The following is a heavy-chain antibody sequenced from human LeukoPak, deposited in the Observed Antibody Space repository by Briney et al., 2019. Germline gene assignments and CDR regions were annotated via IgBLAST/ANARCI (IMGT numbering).Heavy chain of an antibody. CDR2: IYYSGST. CDR3: ARTCSSTSCHPGGYFDY. Sequence: PSETLSLTCTVSGGSISSGGYYWSWIRQHPGKGLEWIGYIYYSGSTYYNPSLKSRVTISVDTSKNQFSLKLSSVTAADTAVYYCARTCSSTSCHPGGYFDYWGQGTLVTVSS. V-gene: IGHV4-31*03. J-gene: IGHJ4*02. CDR1: GGSISSGGYY. D-gene: IGHD2-2*01.